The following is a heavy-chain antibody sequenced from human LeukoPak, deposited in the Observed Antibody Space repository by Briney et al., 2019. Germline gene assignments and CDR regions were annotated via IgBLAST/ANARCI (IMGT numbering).Heavy chain of an antibody. D-gene: IGHD4-23*01. CDR3: ARLVDGGPNDVSDI. J-gene: IGHJ3*02. CDR1: GGSISNSNYY. CDR2: IYYSGTT. Sequence: SETLSLICTVSGGSISNSNYYWGWIRQPPGKGLEWIGSIYYSGTTYYNPSLTSRVTISVDTSKNQFSLKLSSVTAADTAVYYFARLVDGGPNDVSDIWGQGTMVTVSS. V-gene: IGHV4-39*01.